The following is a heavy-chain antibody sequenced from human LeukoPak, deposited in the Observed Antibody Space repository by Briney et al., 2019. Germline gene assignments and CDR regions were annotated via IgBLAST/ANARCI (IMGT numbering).Heavy chain of an antibody. CDR3: ARGGSYLYT. J-gene: IGHJ5*02. V-gene: IGHV3-7*03. CDR2: IKQDGSRK. Sequence: GGSLRLSCVASGFTFSSHWMSWVRQAPGKGLEWVANIKQDGSRKYYVDSVKGRFTISRDNAKNPMDLQMSSLRAEDTAVYYCARGGSYLYTWGQGTLVTVSS. D-gene: IGHD1-26*01. CDR1: GFTFSSHW.